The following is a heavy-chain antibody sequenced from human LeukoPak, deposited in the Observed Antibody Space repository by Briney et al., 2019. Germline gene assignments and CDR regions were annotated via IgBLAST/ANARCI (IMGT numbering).Heavy chain of an antibody. CDR2: IKSKTDGGTT. CDR1: GFTFSNAW. CDR3: ARDLVTTLGTPDY. D-gene: IGHD4-11*01. V-gene: IGHV3-15*01. J-gene: IGHJ4*02. Sequence: GGSLRLSCAASGFTFSNAWMSWVRQAPGKGLEWVGRIKSKTDGGTTDYAAPVKGRFTISRDDSKNTLYLQMNSLKTEDTAVYYCARDLVTTLGTPDYWGQGTLVTVSS.